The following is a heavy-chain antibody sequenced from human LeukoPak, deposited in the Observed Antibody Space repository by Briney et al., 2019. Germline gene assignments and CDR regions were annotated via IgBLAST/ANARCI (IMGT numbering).Heavy chain of an antibody. CDR3: AKEQVSYYDFWSGFYY. CDR1: GFTFSTYA. J-gene: IGHJ4*02. D-gene: IGHD3-3*01. V-gene: IGHV3-23*01. CDR2: ISGSGGST. Sequence: GGSLRLSCAASGFTFSTYAMSWVRQAPGKGLEWVSEISGSGGSTYYADSVKGRFTISRDNSKNTLYLQMNSLRAEDTAVYYCAKEQVSYYDFWSGFYYWGQGTLVTVSS.